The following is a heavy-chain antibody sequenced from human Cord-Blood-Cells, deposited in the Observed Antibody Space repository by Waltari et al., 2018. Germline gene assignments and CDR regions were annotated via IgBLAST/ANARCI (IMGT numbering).Heavy chain of an antibody. CDR1: GGSFSGYY. J-gene: IGHJ4*02. D-gene: IGHD5-18*01. CDR2: INHSGST. Sequence: QVQLQQWGAGLLKPSETLSLTCAVYGGSFSGYYWSWIRQPPGKGLELIGEINHSGSTNYNPSLKSRVTISVDTSKNQFSLKLSSVTAADTAVYYCARAGGALWADWGQGTLVTVSS. CDR3: ARAGGALWAD. V-gene: IGHV4-34*01.